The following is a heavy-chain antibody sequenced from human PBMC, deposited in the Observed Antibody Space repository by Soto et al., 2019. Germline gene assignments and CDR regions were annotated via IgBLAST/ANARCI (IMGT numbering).Heavy chain of an antibody. CDR1: GGSISSYY. J-gene: IGHJ4*02. Sequence: SETLSLTCTVSGGSISSYYWSWIRQPAGKGLEWIGRIYTSGSTNYNPSLKSRVTMSVDTSKNQFSLKLSSVTAADTAVYYCARVTYYDFWSGFIFDYWGQGTLVTVSS. V-gene: IGHV4-4*07. D-gene: IGHD3-3*01. CDR3: ARVTYYDFWSGFIFDY. CDR2: IYTSGST.